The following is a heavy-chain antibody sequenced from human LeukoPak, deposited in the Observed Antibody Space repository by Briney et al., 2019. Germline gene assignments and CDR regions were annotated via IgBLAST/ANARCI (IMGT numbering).Heavy chain of an antibody. CDR2: IIPIFGTA. Sequence: SVKVXCKASGGTFSSYAISWVRQAPGQGLEWMGGIIPIFGTANYAQKFQGRVTITADESTSTAYMELSSLRSEDTAVYYCAATYCSSTSCYVLPEAFDIWGQGTMVTVSS. V-gene: IGHV1-69*13. D-gene: IGHD2-2*01. J-gene: IGHJ3*02. CDR1: GGTFSSYA. CDR3: AATYCSSTSCYVLPEAFDI.